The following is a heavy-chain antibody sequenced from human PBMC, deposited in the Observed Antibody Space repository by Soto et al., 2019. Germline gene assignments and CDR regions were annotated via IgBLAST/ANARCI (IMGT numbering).Heavy chain of an antibody. CDR2: INPNSGGT. V-gene: IGHV1-2*02. D-gene: IGHD2-2*01. CDR1: GYTFTGYY. Sequence: ASVKVSCKASGYTFTGYYIHWVRQAPGQGLEWMGWINPNSGGTNYAQKFQGRVTMTRGTSISTASMELTRLRSDDTAVYYCARDPSHMGYCNSPSCHGGGNWFDPWGQGTLVTVSS. CDR3: ARDPSHMGYCNSPSCHGGGNWFDP. J-gene: IGHJ5*02.